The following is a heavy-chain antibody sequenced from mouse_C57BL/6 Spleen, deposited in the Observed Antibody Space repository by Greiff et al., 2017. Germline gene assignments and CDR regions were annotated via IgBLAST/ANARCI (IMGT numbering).Heavy chain of an antibody. J-gene: IGHJ2*01. CDR1: GYAFSSSW. CDR3: ARRNYGSSYVGYFDY. Sequence: VQLQQSGPELVKPGASVKISCKASGYAFSSSWMNWVKQRPGKGLEWIGRIYPGDGDTKYNGKFKGKATLTADKSSSTAYMQLSSLTSEDSAVYFCARRNYGSSYVGYFDYWGQGTTLTVSS. CDR2: IYPGDGDT. V-gene: IGHV1-82*01. D-gene: IGHD1-1*01.